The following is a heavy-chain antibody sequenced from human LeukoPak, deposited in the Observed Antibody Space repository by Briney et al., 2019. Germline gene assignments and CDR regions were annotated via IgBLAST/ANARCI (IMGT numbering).Heavy chain of an antibody. CDR1: GFTFSSYW. CDR2: IKQDGSEK. D-gene: IGHD3-3*01. Sequence: GGSLRLSCAASGFTFSSYWMSWVRQAPGKGLEWVANIKQDGSEKYYVDSVKGRFTISRDNAKNSLCLQMNSLRAEDTAVYYCARDARITIFGVVIGGFDYWGQGTLVTVSS. J-gene: IGHJ4*02. CDR3: ARDARITIFGVVIGGFDY. V-gene: IGHV3-7*01.